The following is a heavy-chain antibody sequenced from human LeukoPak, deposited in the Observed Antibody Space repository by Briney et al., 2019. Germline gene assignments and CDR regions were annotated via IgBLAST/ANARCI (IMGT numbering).Heavy chain of an antibody. V-gene: IGHV1-24*01. CDR2: FDPEDGET. CDR3: ATRRYDYVWGSYRYTNWFDP. CDR1: GYTLTESS. D-gene: IGHD3-16*02. J-gene: IGHJ5*02. Sequence: GASVKVSCKVSGYTLTESSMHWVRQAPGKGLEWMGGFDPEDGETIYAQKFQGRVTMTEDTSTDTACMELSSLRSEDTAVYYCATRRYDYVWGSYRYTNWFDPWGQGTLVTVSS.